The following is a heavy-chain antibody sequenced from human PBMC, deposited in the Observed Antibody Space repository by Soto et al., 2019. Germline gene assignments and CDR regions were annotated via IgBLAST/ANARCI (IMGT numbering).Heavy chain of an antibody. CDR3: AKGKRLGITIFGVVTYLRSFDY. V-gene: IGHV3-23*01. Sequence: GGSRLSCAASGFTFSSYAMSWVRRAPGKGLEWVSAIIGSGGSTYYADSVKGRFTISRDNSNNTLYMQMNSLRAEGTAVYYCAKGKRLGITIFGVVTYLRSFDYWGQGTLVTVSS. CDR1: GFTFSSYA. J-gene: IGHJ4*02. CDR2: IIGSGGST. D-gene: IGHD3-3*01.